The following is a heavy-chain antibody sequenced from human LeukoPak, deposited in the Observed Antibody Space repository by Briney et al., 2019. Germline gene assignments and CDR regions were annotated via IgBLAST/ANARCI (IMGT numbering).Heavy chain of an antibody. CDR3: AREAERRIVN. Sequence: SETLSLTCVVSGFSISSGYYWGWIRQPPGKGLEWIANIRVSGTTFYNSSLNSRVAISIDTSKNQFSLKLSSVTAADTAVYFCAREAERRIVNWGRGTLVTVSS. V-gene: IGHV4-38-2*02. CDR1: GFSISSGYY. J-gene: IGHJ4*02. CDR2: IRVSGTT. D-gene: IGHD1-1*01.